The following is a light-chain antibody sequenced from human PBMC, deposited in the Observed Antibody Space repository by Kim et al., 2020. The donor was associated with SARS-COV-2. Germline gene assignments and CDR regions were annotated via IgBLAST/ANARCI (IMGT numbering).Light chain of an antibody. Sequence: GPSLTVSCTGSSNDVGAYNLVSWYQQHPGKAPKVIIYEVTKRPSGVSNRFSASKSGNTASLTISGLQAEDEADYYCCSNAGLGTGVFGTGTKVTVL. J-gene: IGLJ1*01. CDR3: CSNAGLGTGV. CDR1: SNDVGAYNL. V-gene: IGLV2-23*02. CDR2: EVT.